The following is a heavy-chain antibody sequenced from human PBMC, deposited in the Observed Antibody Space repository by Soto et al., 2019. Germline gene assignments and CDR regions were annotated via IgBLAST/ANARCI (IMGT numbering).Heavy chain of an antibody. V-gene: IGHV4-59*12. CDR3: ARRDGWAFGI. J-gene: IGHJ3*02. CDR2: IYYRGST. D-gene: IGHD2-21*02. CDR1: GGSISSYY. Sequence: QVQLQESGPGLVKPSETLSLTCTVSGGSISSYYWSWIRQPPGKGLEWMGYIYYRGSTNYNPSLXSXAXIPXDTSKNQSAPALSSVSAADTAVYYCARRDGWAFGIWGQGTMVTVCS.